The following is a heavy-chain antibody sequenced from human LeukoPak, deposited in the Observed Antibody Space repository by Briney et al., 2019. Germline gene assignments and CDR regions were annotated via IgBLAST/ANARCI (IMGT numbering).Heavy chain of an antibody. V-gene: IGHV3-48*03. CDR1: GFTFSSYE. D-gene: IGHD3-10*01. J-gene: IGHJ4*02. CDR3: GRDESGLGSTKVDY. Sequence: PPGGSLRLSCVASGFTFSSYEMNWVRQAPGKGLEWVSYISSSGSTSHYADSVKGRFTISRDNAKSSLYLQMNSLRAEDTAVYYCGRDESGLGSTKVDYWGQGTLVTVSS. CDR2: ISSSGSTS.